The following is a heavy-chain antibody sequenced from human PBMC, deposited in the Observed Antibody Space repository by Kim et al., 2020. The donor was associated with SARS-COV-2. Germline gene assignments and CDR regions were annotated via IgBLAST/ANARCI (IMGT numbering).Heavy chain of an antibody. CDR1: GGSLISGSFY. CDR2: ISYSGSI. CDR3: ARIHSTTEGSKTDY. D-gene: IGHD4-4*01. J-gene: IGHJ4*02. Sequence: SETLSLTCTVSGGSLISGSFYWSWIRQPPGKGLEWIGFISYSGSINYNYYLKSRVTMSIDTSKNQFSLKLTSVTAADTAVYYCARIHSTTEGSKTDYWGQGSLVTVSS. V-gene: IGHV4-61*01.